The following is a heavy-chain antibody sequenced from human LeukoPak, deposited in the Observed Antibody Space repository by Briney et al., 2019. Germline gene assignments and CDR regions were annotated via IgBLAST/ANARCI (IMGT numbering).Heavy chain of an antibody. CDR1: GFTFSSYS. D-gene: IGHD6-13*01. CDR2: ISSSSSYI. CDR3: ARYSSIPFDY. Sequence: GGSLRLSCAASGFTFSSYSMNWVRQAPGKGLEWVSSISSSSSYIYYADSVKGRFTISRDNSKNTLYLQMNSLRAEDTAVYYCARYSSIPFDYWGQGTLVTVSS. V-gene: IGHV3-21*01. J-gene: IGHJ4*02.